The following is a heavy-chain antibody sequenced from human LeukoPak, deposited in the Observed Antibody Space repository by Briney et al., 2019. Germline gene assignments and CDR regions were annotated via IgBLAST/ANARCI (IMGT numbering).Heavy chain of an antibody. CDR1: GGSISSGDYY. CDR3: ARVFPKNWNYVSGWFDP. Sequence: PSETLSLTCTVSGGSISSGDYYWSWIRQPPGKGLEWIGYIYYSGSTYYNPSLKSRVTISVDTSKNQFSLKLSSVTAADTAVYYCARVFPKNWNYVSGWFDPWGQGTLVTVSS. J-gene: IGHJ5*02. CDR2: IYYSGST. V-gene: IGHV4-30-4*08. D-gene: IGHD1-7*01.